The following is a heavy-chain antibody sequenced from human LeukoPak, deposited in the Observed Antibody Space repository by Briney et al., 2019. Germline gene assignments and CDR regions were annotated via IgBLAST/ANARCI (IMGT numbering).Heavy chain of an antibody. Sequence: PGGSLRLSCAASGFTFSSYGMDWVRQGPGKGVEWVAVISYDGTNNYSTDSVKGRFTISRDSSKNTLFLQMNSLRVEDTAFYYCAKYNKRYSYDYWGQGTLVTVSS. CDR1: GFTFSSYG. J-gene: IGHJ4*02. CDR3: AKYNKRYSYDY. V-gene: IGHV3-30*18. D-gene: IGHD5-18*01. CDR2: ISYDGTNN.